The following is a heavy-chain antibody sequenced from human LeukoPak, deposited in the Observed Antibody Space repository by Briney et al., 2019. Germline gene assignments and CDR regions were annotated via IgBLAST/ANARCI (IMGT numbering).Heavy chain of an antibody. CDR3: AKVNYYQPYF. Sequence: GGSLRLSCAASGFTFSSYEMNWVRQAPGKGLEWVSYISSSGSTIYYADSVKGRFTISRGTFQNTLYLQLNSLRVDDTAIYYCAKVNYYQPYFWGQGTLVTVSS. CDR1: GFTFSSYE. D-gene: IGHD2-2*01. J-gene: IGHJ4*02. V-gene: IGHV3-48*03. CDR2: ISSSGSTI.